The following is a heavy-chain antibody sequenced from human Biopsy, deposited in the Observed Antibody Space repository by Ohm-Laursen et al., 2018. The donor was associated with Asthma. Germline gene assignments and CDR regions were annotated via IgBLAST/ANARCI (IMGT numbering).Heavy chain of an antibody. CDR1: GGTFSSYA. CDR3: ARERIAARQRRYYFDY. Sequence: VKVSCKASGGTFSSYAISWVRQAPGQGLERMGGIIPIFGTANYAQKFQGRVTITADESTSTAYMELSSLRSEDTAVYYCARERIAARQRRYYFDYWGQGTLVTVSS. CDR2: IIPIFGTA. J-gene: IGHJ4*02. V-gene: IGHV1-69*01. D-gene: IGHD6-6*01.